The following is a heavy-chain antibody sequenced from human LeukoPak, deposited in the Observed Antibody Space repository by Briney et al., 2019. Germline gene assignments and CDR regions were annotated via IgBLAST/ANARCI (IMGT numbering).Heavy chain of an antibody. D-gene: IGHD3-10*01. J-gene: IGHJ4*02. V-gene: IGHV1-2*02. CDR2: INPNSGGT. CDR3: ARDLSELRFGELSIEE. Sequence: GASVKVSCKASGYTFTGYYMHWVRQAPGQGLEWMGWINPNSGGTNYAQKFQGRVTMTRDTSISTAYMELSRLRSDDTAVYYCARDLSELRFGELSIEEWGQGTLVTVSS. CDR1: GYTFTGYY.